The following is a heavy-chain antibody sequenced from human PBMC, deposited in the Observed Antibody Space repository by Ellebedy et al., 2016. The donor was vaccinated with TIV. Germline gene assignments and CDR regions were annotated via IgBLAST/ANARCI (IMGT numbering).Heavy chain of an antibody. CDR1: GGSISSYY. CDR2: IYYSGST. Sequence: MPSETLSLTCTVSGGSISSYYWSWIRQPPGKGLEWIGYIYYSGSTNYNPSLKSRVTISVDTSKNQFSLKLISVTAADTAVYYCARELYSSGLEHWGQGTLVTVSS. J-gene: IGHJ1*01. V-gene: IGHV4-59*01. CDR3: ARELYSSGLEH. D-gene: IGHD6-19*01.